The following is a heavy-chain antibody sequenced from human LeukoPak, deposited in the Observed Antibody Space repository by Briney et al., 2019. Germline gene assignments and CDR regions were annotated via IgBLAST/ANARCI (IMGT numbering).Heavy chain of an antibody. D-gene: IGHD2-2*01. Sequence: SETLSLTCTVSGGSISSYYWSWIRQPAGKGLEWIGRIYTSGSTNYNPSLKSRVTMSVDTSKNQFSLKLSSVTAADTAVYYCARAVIPDCSSTSCYAYYYYYMDVWGKGTTVTVSS. V-gene: IGHV4-4*07. J-gene: IGHJ6*03. CDR3: ARAVIPDCSSTSCYAYYYYYMDV. CDR2: IYTSGST. CDR1: GGSISSYY.